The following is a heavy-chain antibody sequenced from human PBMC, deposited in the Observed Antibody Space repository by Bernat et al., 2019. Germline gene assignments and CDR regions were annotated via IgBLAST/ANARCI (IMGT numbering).Heavy chain of an antibody. CDR2: IRGGGYST. CDR3: AKVRDSGNHDSPFDY. D-gene: IGHD4-23*01. V-gene: IGHV3-23*01. Sequence: EVQLLESGGGLVQPGGSLRLSCAASGFTFSSYVMNWVRQAPGKGLEWVSAIRGGGYSTYYADAVKCRFTISRDNSKSTLYLQMDSLGAEDTAVYYCAKVRDSGNHDSPFDYWGQGTLVTVSS. CDR1: GFTFSSYV. J-gene: IGHJ4*02.